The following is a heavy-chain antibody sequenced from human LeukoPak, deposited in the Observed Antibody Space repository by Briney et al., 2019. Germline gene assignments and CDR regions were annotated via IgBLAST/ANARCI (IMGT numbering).Heavy chain of an antibody. Sequence: PGRSLRLSCAASGFTLSSYGMHWVRQAPGKGLXXXAVISYDGSNKYYADSVKGRFTISRDNSKNTLYLQMNSLRAEDTAVYYCAKDLYGLDWFDPWGQGTLVTVSS. CDR2: ISYDGSNK. D-gene: IGHD2-8*01. J-gene: IGHJ5*02. CDR3: AKDLYGLDWFDP. CDR1: GFTLSSYG. V-gene: IGHV3-30*18.